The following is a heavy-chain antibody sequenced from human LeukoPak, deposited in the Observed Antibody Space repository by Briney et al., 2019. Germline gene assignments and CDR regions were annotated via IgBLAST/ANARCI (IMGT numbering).Heavy chain of an antibody. D-gene: IGHD3-10*01. Sequence: PSETLSLTCTVSGGSISSYYWSWIRQPPGKGLEWIGYIYYSGSTYYNPSLKSRVTISVDTSKNQFSLKLSSVTAADTAVYYCARHGPSGSYEDWFDPWGQGTLVTVSS. V-gene: IGHV4-59*08. CDR3: ARHGPSGSYEDWFDP. CDR2: IYYSGST. CDR1: GGSISSYY. J-gene: IGHJ5*02.